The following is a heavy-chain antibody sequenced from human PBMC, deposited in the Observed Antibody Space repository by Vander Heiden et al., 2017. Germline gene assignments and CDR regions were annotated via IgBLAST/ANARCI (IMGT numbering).Heavy chain of an antibody. CDR3: ARGTTLYDFWSGYYHY. Sequence: QVQLVQSGAEVKKPGASVKVSCKASGYTFPGYYMHWVRQAPGQGREWMGWINPNSGGTNYAQKFQGRVTMTRDTSISTAYMELSRLRSDDTAVYYCARGTTLYDFWSGYYHYWGQGTLVTVSS. D-gene: IGHD3-3*01. CDR2: INPNSGGT. V-gene: IGHV1-2*02. J-gene: IGHJ4*02. CDR1: GYTFPGYY.